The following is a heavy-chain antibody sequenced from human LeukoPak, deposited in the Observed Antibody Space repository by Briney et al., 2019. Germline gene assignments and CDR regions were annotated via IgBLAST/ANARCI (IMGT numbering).Heavy chain of an antibody. Sequence: PGGSLRLSCAASGFTFSDYYMSWIRQAPGKGLEWVSAISGSGGRIYYGASVKGRFTISRDNSKNTLYLQMNSLRAEDTAVYYCARVMGRYCSSTSCYVDYWGQGTLVTVSS. D-gene: IGHD2-2*01. V-gene: IGHV3-23*01. CDR3: ARVMGRYCSSTSCYVDY. CDR1: GFTFSDYY. CDR2: ISGSGGRI. J-gene: IGHJ4*02.